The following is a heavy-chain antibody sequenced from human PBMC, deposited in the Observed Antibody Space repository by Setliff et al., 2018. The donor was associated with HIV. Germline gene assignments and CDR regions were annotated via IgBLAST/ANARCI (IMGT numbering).Heavy chain of an antibody. CDR3: TSYHEISGYFGGS. Sequence: GESLKISCAASGFIFSDSAIHWVRQASGRGLEWIGRIRTKTSGYATAYLASVNGRFTISRDDSKNTAYLQMTSLQTEDTAMYYCTSYHEISGYFGGSWGQGTLVTVSS. D-gene: IGHD3-3*01. CDR1: GFIFSDSA. CDR2: IRTKTSGYAT. J-gene: IGHJ5*02. V-gene: IGHV3-73*01.